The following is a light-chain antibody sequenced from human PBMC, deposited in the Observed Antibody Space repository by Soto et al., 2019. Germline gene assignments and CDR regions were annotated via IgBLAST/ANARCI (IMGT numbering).Light chain of an antibody. CDR3: QQRRTWPHT. CDR2: DAS. J-gene: IGKJ3*01. CDR1: QSVNTY. Sequence: DIVLTQSPATLSLSPGEGATLSCRASQSVNTYLAWYQQKTGQAPRLLIYDASNRATGIPARFSGTGSGTDFTLAISSLEPEDFAVYYCQQRRTWPHTFGPGTKVEI. V-gene: IGKV3-11*01.